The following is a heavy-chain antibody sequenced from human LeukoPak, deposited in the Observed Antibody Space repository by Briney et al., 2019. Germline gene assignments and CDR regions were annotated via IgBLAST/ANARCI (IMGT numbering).Heavy chain of an antibody. V-gene: IGHV3-21*01. CDR1: GFTFSSYA. CDR2: ISSSSSYI. D-gene: IGHD5-24*01. Sequence: PGGSLRLSCAASGFTFSSYAMSWVRQAPGKGLEWVSSISSSSSYIYYADSVKGRFTISRDNAKNSLYLQMNSLRAEDTAVYYCARDSPREFHGYNGRRYYYGMDVWGQGTTVTVSS. CDR3: ARDSPREFHGYNGRRYYYGMDV. J-gene: IGHJ6*02.